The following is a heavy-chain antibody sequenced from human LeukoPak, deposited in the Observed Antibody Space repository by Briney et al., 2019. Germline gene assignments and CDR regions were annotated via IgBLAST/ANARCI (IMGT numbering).Heavy chain of an antibody. V-gene: IGHV4-39*01. Sequence: SETLSLTCTVSGGSISSSSYYWGWIRQPPGRGLEWIGGIYYSGTTYYNPSLRSRVTISIDTSNSQFALKLYSVTAADTTVYYCASLYVGSTHLDFWGQGTLVTVSS. J-gene: IGHJ4*02. CDR3: ASLYVGSTHLDF. CDR2: IYYSGTT. D-gene: IGHD1-26*01. CDR1: GGSISSSSYY.